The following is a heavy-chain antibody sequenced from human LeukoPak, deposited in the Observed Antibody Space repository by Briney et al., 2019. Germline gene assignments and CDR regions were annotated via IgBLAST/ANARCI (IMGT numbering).Heavy chain of an antibody. D-gene: IGHD2-21*02. V-gene: IGHV3-74*01. Sequence: GGSLRLSCAASGFNFINTWMHWVRQAPGKGLVWVARIKNDGSGIIYADSVKGRFTISRDNARNTLYLQMNSLRAEGTAVYYCARERGVTHPFDYWGQGTLVTVSS. CDR3: ARERGVTHPFDY. CDR1: GFNFINTW. CDR2: IKNDGSGI. J-gene: IGHJ4*02.